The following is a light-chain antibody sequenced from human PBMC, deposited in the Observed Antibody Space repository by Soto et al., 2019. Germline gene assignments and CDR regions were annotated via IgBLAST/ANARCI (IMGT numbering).Light chain of an antibody. Sequence: QSVLTQPPSASGTPGQRVTISCSGSSSNIGSNTVNWYQQLPRTAPKLLMYYNNQRPSGVPDRFSGSKSGTSASLAISGLQSEDEADYYCAAWDDSLNGQVFGGGTKVTVL. V-gene: IGLV1-44*01. CDR2: YNN. CDR1: SSNIGSNT. J-gene: IGLJ2*01. CDR3: AAWDDSLNGQV.